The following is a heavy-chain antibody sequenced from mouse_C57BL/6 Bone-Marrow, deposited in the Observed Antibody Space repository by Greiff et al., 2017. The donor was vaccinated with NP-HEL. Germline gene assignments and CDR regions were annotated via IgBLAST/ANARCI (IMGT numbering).Heavy chain of an antibody. J-gene: IGHJ2*01. Sequence: EVKLVESGGDLVKPGGSLKLSCAASGFTFSSYGMSWVRQTPDKRLEWVATISSGGSYTYYLDSVKGRFTISRDNAKNTLYLQMSSLKSEDTAMYYCARLYYGSSRDFDYWGQGTTLTVSS. CDR1: GFTFSSYG. D-gene: IGHD1-1*01. CDR2: ISSGGSYT. CDR3: ARLYYGSSRDFDY. V-gene: IGHV5-6*01.